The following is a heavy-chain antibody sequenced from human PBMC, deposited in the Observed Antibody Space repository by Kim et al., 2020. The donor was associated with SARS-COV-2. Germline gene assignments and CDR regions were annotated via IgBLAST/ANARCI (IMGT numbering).Heavy chain of an antibody. CDR1: GFTFSSYE. J-gene: IGHJ3*02. Sequence: GGSLRLSCAASGFTFSSYEMNWVRQAPGKGLEWVSYISSSGSTIYYADSVKGRFTISRDNAKNSLYLQMNSLRAEDTAVYYCARDAFMITFGGVTVDYPDAFDIWGQGTMVTVSS. CDR2: ISSSGSTI. CDR3: ARDAFMITFGGVTVDYPDAFDI. D-gene: IGHD3-16*02. V-gene: IGHV3-48*03.